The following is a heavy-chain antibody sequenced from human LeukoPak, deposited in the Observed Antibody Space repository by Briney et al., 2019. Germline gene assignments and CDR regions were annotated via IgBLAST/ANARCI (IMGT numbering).Heavy chain of an antibody. CDR1: GFTFSNYA. CDR2: ISGSGGST. CDR3: AKGTIGLVVVTAIDY. V-gene: IGHV3-23*01. J-gene: IGHJ4*02. D-gene: IGHD2-21*02. Sequence: GGSLRLSCAASGFTFSNYAMSWVRQAPGKGLEWVSGISGSGGSTYYADSVKGRFTISRDNSKNTLYLQMNSLRDEDTAVYYCAKGTIGLVVVTAIDYWGQGTQVTVSS.